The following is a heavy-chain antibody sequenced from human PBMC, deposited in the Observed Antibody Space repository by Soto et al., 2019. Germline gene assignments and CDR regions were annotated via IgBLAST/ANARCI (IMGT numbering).Heavy chain of an antibody. CDR2: ISYDGSNK. D-gene: IGHD6-6*01. CDR1: GFTFSSYA. J-gene: IGHJ4*01. V-gene: IGHV3-30-3*01. Sequence: GGSLRLSCAASGFTFSSYAMHWVRQAPGKGLEWVAVISYDGSNKYYADSVKGRFTISRDNSKNTLYLQMDSLSDEDTAVYYCARASIAGRRSGNDFEYWGQGTLVTVSS. CDR3: ARASIAGRRSGNDFEY.